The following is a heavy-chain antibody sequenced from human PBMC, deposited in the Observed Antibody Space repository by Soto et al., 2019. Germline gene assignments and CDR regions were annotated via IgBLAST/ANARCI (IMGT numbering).Heavy chain of an antibody. D-gene: IGHD6-19*01. CDR3: ARFFGSGFDY. Sequence: EVQLVESGGGLVQPGGSLRLSCVASGFTFSTDSMNWVRQAPGKGLDWVAHISTSGATRYYADSVKGRLTISRDNAKTSLYLQMDRRRNEDTAVYYCARFFGSGFDYWGQGTLVTVSS. CDR1: GFTFSTDS. J-gene: IGHJ4*02. CDR2: ISTSGATR. V-gene: IGHV3-48*02.